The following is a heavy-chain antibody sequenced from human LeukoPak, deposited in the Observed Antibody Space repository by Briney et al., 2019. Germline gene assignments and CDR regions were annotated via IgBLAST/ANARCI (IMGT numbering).Heavy chain of an antibody. Sequence: ASVKVSCRASGYTFTSYDINWVRQATGQGLEWMGWMNPNSGNTGYAQKFQGRVTMTRNTSISTAYMELSSLRSEDTAVYYCARGREYYYDSSAYFDYWGQGTLVTVS. D-gene: IGHD3-22*01. J-gene: IGHJ4*02. CDR3: ARGREYYYDSSAYFDY. CDR1: GYTFTSYD. V-gene: IGHV1-8*01. CDR2: MNPNSGNT.